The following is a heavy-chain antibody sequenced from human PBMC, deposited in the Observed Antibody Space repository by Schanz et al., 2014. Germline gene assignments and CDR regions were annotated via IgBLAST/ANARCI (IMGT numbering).Heavy chain of an antibody. CDR1: GFTFGDYA. Sequence: EVQLLESGGGLVQPGGSLRLSCAASGFTFGDYAMTWVRQAPGKGLEWVSLISDRGDTTYYADSVKGRFTISRDNSKTTVYLQMNSLQTEDTPVYSCTADLWFGAVWGVWWGQGTLVTVSS. V-gene: IGHV3-23*01. CDR3: TADLWFGAVWGVW. J-gene: IGHJ4*02. D-gene: IGHD3-10*01. CDR2: ISDRGDTT.